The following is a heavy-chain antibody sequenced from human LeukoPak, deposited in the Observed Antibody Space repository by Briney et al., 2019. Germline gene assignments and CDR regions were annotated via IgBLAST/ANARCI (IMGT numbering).Heavy chain of an antibody. Sequence: PGGSLRLSCAASGFTFSSYAMSWVRQAPGKGLEWVSAISGSGGSTYYADSVKGRFTISRDNSKNTLYLQMNSLRAEDTAVYYCAKDRRPLWFGELLDYWGQGTLVTVSS. CDR2: ISGSGGST. D-gene: IGHD3-10*01. CDR1: GFTFSSYA. CDR3: AKDRRPLWFGELLDY. J-gene: IGHJ4*02. V-gene: IGHV3-23*01.